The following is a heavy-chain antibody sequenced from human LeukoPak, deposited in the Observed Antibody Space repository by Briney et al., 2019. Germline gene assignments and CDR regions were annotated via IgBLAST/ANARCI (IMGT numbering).Heavy chain of an antibody. CDR2: INPNSGGT. D-gene: IGHD2-15*01. Sequence: GASVKVSCKASGYTFTDYYMHWVRQAPGQGLEWMGWINPNSGGTNYAQKFQGRVTMTRDTSISTAYMELSRLRSDDTAVYYCARDRGSWANSFDIWGQGTMVTVSS. CDR3: ARDRGSWANSFDI. CDR1: GYTFTDYY. J-gene: IGHJ3*02. V-gene: IGHV1-2*02.